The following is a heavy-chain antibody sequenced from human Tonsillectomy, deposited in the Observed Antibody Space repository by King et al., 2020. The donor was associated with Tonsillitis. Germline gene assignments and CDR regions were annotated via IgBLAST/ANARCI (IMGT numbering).Heavy chain of an antibody. J-gene: IGHJ6*02. Sequence: VQLVESGGGLVQPGGSLRLSCAASGFTVSSNYMSWVRQAPGKGLEWVSVIYSGGSTYYADSVKGRFTISRDNSKNTLYLQMNSLRAEDTAVYYCARGARVRGVIIPHYYSGMDVWGQGTTVTVSS. CDR1: GFTVSSNY. D-gene: IGHD3-10*01. CDR2: IYSGGST. V-gene: IGHV3-66*01. CDR3: ARGARVRGVIIPHYYSGMDV.